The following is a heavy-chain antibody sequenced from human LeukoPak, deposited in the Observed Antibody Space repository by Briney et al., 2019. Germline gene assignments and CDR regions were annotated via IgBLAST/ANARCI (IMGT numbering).Heavy chain of an antibody. CDR3: ARDLGYCSSTSCPPDY. J-gene: IGHJ4*02. V-gene: IGHV3-11*04. D-gene: IGHD2-2*01. Sequence: PGRSLRLSCAASGFTFSDYYMSWIRQAPGKGLEWVSYISSSGSTIYYADSVKGRFTISRDNAKNSLYLQMNSLRAEDTAVYYCARDLGYCSSTSCPPDYWGQGTLVTVSS. CDR1: GFTFSDYY. CDR2: ISSSGSTI.